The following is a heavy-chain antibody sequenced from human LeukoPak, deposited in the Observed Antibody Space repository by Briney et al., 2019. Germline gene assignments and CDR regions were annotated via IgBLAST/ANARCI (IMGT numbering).Heavy chain of an antibody. V-gene: IGHV3-23*01. J-gene: IGHJ4*02. CDR1: GFTFSSYA. CDR3: ARDFYDSTGYYYDY. CDR2: VSGSGEKT. D-gene: IGHD3-22*01. Sequence: GASLRLSCAASGFTFSSYAMSWVRQAPGKGLEWVSAVSGSGEKTYYADSVKGRFTISRDNSKGTLYLQINNLGAKDSALYYCARDFYDSTGYYYDYWGQGTLATVSS.